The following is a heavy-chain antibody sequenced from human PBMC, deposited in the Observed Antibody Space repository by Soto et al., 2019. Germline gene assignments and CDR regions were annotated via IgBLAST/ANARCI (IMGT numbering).Heavy chain of an antibody. V-gene: IGHV1-18*01. CDR3: AKDGHPPYYYYGMDV. CDR2: ISGYNGDT. J-gene: IGHJ6*02. CDR1: GYSFTTYG. Sequence: QGLLVQSGAEVKQPGASVKVSCKASGYSFTTYGISWVRQAPGQGLEWMGWISGYNGDTNNAQKFQDRVTMNIDRSTTTAYPELRSLTSDDTAVYYCAKDGHPPYYYYGMDVWGQGTTVTVSS.